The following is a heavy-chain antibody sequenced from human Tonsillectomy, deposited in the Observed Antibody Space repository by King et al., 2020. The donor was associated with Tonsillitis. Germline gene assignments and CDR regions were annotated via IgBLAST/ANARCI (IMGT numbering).Heavy chain of an antibody. D-gene: IGHD3-3*01. CDR1: GGSISSSNW. V-gene: IGHV4-4*02. Sequence: QLQESGPGLVKPSGTLSLTCAVSGGSISSSNWWSWVRQPPGKGLEWIGEIYHSGSTNYNPSLKSRVTISVDKSKNQFSLEMGPVSAADTAVYYCARGREYYDFWGAAASYYGMDVWGPGATVTVSS. CDR2: IYHSGST. J-gene: IGHJ6*02. CDR3: ARGREYYDFWGAAASYYGMDV.